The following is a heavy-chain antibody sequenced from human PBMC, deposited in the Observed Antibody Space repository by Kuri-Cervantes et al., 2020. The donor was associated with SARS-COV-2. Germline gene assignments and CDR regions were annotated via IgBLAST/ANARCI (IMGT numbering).Heavy chain of an antibody. V-gene: IGHV4-39*01. CDR2: VYYSGTT. D-gene: IGHD3-22*01. CDR3: ARVVPVGSSQITMIVGRWFDP. CDR1: GGSTSSQSYY. J-gene: IGHJ5*02. Sequence: SETLSLTCTVSGGSTSSQSYYWGWIRQPPGKGLEWIGSVYYSGTTYYNPSLKSRVTISLDTPKNQLSLNLNSVTAADTAVYYCARVVPVGSSQITMIVGRWFDPWGQGTLVTVSS.